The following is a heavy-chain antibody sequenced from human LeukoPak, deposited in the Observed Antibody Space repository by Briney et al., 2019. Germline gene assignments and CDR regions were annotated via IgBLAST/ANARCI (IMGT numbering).Heavy chain of an antibody. Sequence: ASVKVSCKASGYTFTGYYIHWVRQAPGQGPEWMGRVNPNSGGTNYAQQFQGRVTMTRDTSISTAYMELNRLRSDDTAVYYCAREENYYYMDVWGKGTTVTVSS. CDR2: VNPNSGGT. J-gene: IGHJ6*03. CDR3: AREENYYYMDV. CDR1: GYTFTGYY. V-gene: IGHV1-2*06.